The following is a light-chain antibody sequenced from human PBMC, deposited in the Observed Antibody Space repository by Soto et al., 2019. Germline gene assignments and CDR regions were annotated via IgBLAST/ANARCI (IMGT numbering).Light chain of an antibody. Sequence: VLTQSPCTLSLSPGERATLSCRASQSVSSSSLAWYQQKPGLAPRLLIYDASNRATGIPDRFSGSGSGTDFTLTISRLEPEDFAVYYCQQYGSSPLTFAQGTRLAIK. CDR1: QSVSSSS. V-gene: IGKV3D-20*01. CDR2: DAS. J-gene: IGKJ5*01. CDR3: QQYGSSPLT.